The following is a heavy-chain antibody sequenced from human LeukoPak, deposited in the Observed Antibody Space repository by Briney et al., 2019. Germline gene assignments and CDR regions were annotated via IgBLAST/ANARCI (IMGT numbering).Heavy chain of an antibody. CDR1: GGSISSSSYY. J-gene: IGHJ5*02. CDR3: AACKEYTSSWYVGHSRVRFDP. Sequence: SETLSLTCTVSGGSISSSSYYWGWIRQPPGKGLEWIGSICYSGNSYYNPSLKSRVTISVDTSKNQFSLKLSSVTAADTAVHYCAACKEYTSSWYVGHSRVRFDPWGQGTLVTVSS. V-gene: IGHV4-39*01. CDR2: ICYSGNS. D-gene: IGHD6-13*01.